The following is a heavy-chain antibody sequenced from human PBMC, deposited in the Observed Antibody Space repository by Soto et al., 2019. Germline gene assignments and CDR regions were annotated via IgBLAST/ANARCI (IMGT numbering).Heavy chain of an antibody. D-gene: IGHD1-7*01. CDR1: GYSFTGYY. J-gene: IGHJ6*02. Sequence: QVQLVQSGAEVKNPGASVRVSCKASGYSFTGYYVNWGRLAPGQGLEWMGWINPNSGGTNHAQKFQGRVTMTRDTSISTAYMELTRLTSNDTAVYFCAREAGTIGNYYYGMDVWGQGTTVTVS. V-gene: IGHV1-2*02. CDR3: AREAGTIGNYYYGMDV. CDR2: INPNSGGT.